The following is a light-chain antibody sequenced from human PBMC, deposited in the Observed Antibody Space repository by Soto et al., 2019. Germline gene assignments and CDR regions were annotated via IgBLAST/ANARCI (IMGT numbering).Light chain of an antibody. V-gene: IGLV2-11*01. CDR1: SSDVGGYEY. CDR3: CSYAGSYTYV. CDR2: DVS. J-gene: IGLJ1*01. Sequence: QSVLTQPRSVSGSPGQSVTISCTGTSSDVGGYEYVSWYQQHPGKAPKVMIYDVSKRPSGVPDRFSGSKSGNTASLTITGLQAEDEADYHCCSYAGSYTYVFGTGTKVTVL.